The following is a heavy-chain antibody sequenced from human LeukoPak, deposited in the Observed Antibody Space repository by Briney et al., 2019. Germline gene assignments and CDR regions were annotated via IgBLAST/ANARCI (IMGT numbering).Heavy chain of an antibody. Sequence: LSGGSLRLSCAASGFTFRHCAMTWVRQAPGKGLEWVSAMTGSGGYTNYADSVKGRFTVSRDDSKTTLYLQMDNLRAEDTAIYYCASRSMVSSGYFDYWGRGTLVTVSS. J-gene: IGHJ4*02. CDR1: GFTFRHCA. CDR2: MTGSGGYT. V-gene: IGHV3-23*01. CDR3: ASRSMVSSGYFDY. D-gene: IGHD3-10*01.